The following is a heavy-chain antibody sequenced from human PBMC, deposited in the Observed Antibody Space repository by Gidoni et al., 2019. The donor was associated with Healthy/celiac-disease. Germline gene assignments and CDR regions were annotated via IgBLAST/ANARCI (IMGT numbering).Heavy chain of an antibody. Sequence: LQLQESGPGLVTPSSTLSLTCTVSCGSISSRSYYWGWLRPPPGKGLEWIGSIYYSGSTYYNPSLKRRVTISVDTSKNQFARKLSSVTAADTAVYYCARQGYSSSWSFDPWGQGTLVTVSS. CDR1: CGSISSRSYY. J-gene: IGHJ5*02. CDR2: IYYSGST. CDR3: ARQGYSSSWSFDP. V-gene: IGHV4-39*01. D-gene: IGHD6-13*01.